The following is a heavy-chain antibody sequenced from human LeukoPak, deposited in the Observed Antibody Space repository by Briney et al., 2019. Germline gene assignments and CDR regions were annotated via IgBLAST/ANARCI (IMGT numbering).Heavy chain of an antibody. Sequence: GGSLRLSCAASGFIFSDYGMHWVRQAPGKGLEWVTLVRNDGSDKYYANSVKGRFTISRDNSKNTLYLQMNSLRPEDTAVYYCAKHYYGSGSQKYYFDYWGQGTLVTVSS. CDR2: VRNDGSDK. D-gene: IGHD3-10*01. J-gene: IGHJ4*02. CDR1: GFIFSDYG. V-gene: IGHV3-30*02. CDR3: AKHYYGSGSQKYYFDY.